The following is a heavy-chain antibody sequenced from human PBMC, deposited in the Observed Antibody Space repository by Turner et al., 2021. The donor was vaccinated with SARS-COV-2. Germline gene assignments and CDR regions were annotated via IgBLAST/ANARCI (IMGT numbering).Heavy chain of an antibody. D-gene: IGHD5-18*01. CDR3: ARLMDTAMDYYGTDV. V-gene: IGHV4-39*01. J-gene: IGHJ6*02. CDR2: IDYSGSA. Sequence: QLQLQESGPGLVKPSETLSLTCTVSGGSISRSSYYWGWIRQPPGKGLEWIGNIDYSGSAYYNPPLKSRVTISVDPSKNQFSLKLTSVTAADTAVYYCARLMDTAMDYYGTDVWGQGTTVTVSS. CDR1: GGSISRSSYY.